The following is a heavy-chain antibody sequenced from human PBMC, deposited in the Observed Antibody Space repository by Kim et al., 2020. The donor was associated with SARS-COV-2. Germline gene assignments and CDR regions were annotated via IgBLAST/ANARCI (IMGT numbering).Heavy chain of an antibody. J-gene: IGHJ4*02. Sequence: LKSRVTISVDTSKNQFSLKLSSVTAADTAVYYCARVLAYYYDSSGYYFDYWGQGTLVTVSS. V-gene: IGHV4-31*02. CDR3: ARVLAYYYDSSGYYFDY. D-gene: IGHD3-22*01.